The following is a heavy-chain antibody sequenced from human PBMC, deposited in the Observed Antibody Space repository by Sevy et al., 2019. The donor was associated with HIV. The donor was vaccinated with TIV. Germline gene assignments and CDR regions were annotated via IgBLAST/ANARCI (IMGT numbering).Heavy chain of an antibody. D-gene: IGHD3-10*01. CDR1: GGTFSSFA. Sequence: ASVKVSCKASGGTFSSFALSWVRQAPGQGLEWMGGIIPIFGTTKYAQKFQGRVTIIADESPSTAYMELGSLGSEDTAVYYCARPSYGSGRGYQNYFYYYGMDDWGPGTTVTVSS. J-gene: IGHJ6*02. CDR2: IIPIFGTT. CDR3: ARPSYGSGRGYQNYFYYYGMDD. V-gene: IGHV1-69*13.